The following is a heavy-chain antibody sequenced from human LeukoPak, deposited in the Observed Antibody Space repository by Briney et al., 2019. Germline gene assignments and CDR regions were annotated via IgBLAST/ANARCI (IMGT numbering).Heavy chain of an antibody. J-gene: IGHJ3*02. V-gene: IGHV4-59*01. D-gene: IGHD3-10*01. CDR1: GGSISSYY. Sequence: SETLSLTCTVSGGSISSYYWSWIWQPPGKGLEWIGYIYYSGSTNYNPSLKSRVTISVDTSKNQFSLKLSSVTAADTAVYYCARDKEYAFDIWGQGTMVTVSS. CDR3: ARDKEYAFDI. CDR2: IYYSGST.